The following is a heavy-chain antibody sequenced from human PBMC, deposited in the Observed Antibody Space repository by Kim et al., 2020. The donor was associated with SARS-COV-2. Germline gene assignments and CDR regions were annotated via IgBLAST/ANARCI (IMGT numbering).Heavy chain of an antibody. CDR1: RFTFTNYW. CDR2: IKEDGSEK. D-gene: IGHD7-27*01. Sequence: GGSLRLSCAASRFTFTNYWMNWVRQAPGKGLEWVANIKEDGSEKYYVDSVKGRFTISRDNAKNSLYLQMNSLRAEDTAVYYCGRGSGECGDYWGQGTLVTVSS. V-gene: IGHV3-7*01. CDR3: GRGSGECGDY. J-gene: IGHJ4*02.